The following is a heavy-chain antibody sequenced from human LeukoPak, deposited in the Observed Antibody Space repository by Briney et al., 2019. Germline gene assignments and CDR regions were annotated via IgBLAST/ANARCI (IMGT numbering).Heavy chain of an antibody. Sequence: GGSPRLSCAASGFTFSSYAMHWVRQAPGKGLEWVAVISYDGSNKYYADSVKGRFTISRDNSKNTLYLQMNSLRAEDTAVYYCARDQGHYYGSGSYGWFDPWGQGTLVTVSS. V-gene: IGHV3-30-3*01. CDR3: ARDQGHYYGSGSYGWFDP. CDR1: GFTFSSYA. CDR2: ISYDGSNK. J-gene: IGHJ5*02. D-gene: IGHD3-10*01.